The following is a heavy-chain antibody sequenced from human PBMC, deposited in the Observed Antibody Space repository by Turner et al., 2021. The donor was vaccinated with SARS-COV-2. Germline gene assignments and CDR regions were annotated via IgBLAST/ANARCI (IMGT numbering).Heavy chain of an antibody. J-gene: IGHJ6*02. CDR1: GFTVSSNY. CDR2: IYSGGST. V-gene: IGHV3-53*01. CDR3: ARDLMEVGGMDV. Sequence: EVQLVESGGGLIQRGGSLRRSCAASGFTVSSNYMSWVRQAPGEGLEWVSVIYSGGSTYYTDSVKGRFTISRDTSKNTLYLQMNSLRAEDTAVYYCARDLMEVGGMDVWGQGTTVTVSS. D-gene: IGHD3-3*01.